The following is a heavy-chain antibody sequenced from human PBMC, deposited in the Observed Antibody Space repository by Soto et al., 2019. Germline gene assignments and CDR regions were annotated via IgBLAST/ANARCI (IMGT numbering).Heavy chain of an antibody. CDR1: NFSLSKGYY. J-gene: IGHJ6*02. D-gene: IGHD5-18*01. Sequence: ASETLSLTCAVSNFSLSKGYYWGWIRQPPGKGLEWIGSIHQSGSPYYNPSLKSRLTISIDMSKKQFSLRLSSVTAADTAVYYCAKWTSAMAIYYYYGMDVWRQGTTVTVSS. CDR2: IHQSGSP. V-gene: IGHV4-38-2*01. CDR3: AKWTSAMAIYYYYGMDV.